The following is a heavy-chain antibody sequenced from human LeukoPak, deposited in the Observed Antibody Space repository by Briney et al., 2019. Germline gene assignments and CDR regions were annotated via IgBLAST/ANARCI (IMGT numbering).Heavy chain of an antibody. V-gene: IGHV4-59*01. CDR3: AAQPCSGGSCFRYFAY. CDR1: GDSISSDY. D-gene: IGHD2-15*01. J-gene: IGHJ4*02. CDR2: IYYSGST. Sequence: SETLSLTCTVSGDSISSDYWSWIRQPPGKGLEWIGYIYYSGSTHYSPSLKTRVTISLDTSKNQFSLRLNSVTAADTAVYYCAAQPCSGGSCFRYFAYWGQGTLVTVSS.